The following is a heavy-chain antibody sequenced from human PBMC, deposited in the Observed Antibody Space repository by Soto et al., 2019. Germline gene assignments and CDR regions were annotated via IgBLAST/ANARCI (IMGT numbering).Heavy chain of an antibody. V-gene: IGHV1-18*01. J-gene: IGHJ4*02. Sequence: QVQLVQSGAEVKKPGASVKVSCKASGYTFTSYGISWVRQAPGQGLEWMGWLSAHNGNKKYAQKLQGRVTMTTDTTTSKVYMERRSLRSDDTAVYYCAREPYHFDYWGQGTLVTVSS. CDR2: LSAHNGNK. CDR3: AREPYHFDY. CDR1: GYTFTSYG.